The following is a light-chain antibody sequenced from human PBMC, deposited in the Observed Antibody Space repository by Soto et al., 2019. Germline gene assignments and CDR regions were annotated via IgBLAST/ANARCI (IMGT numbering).Light chain of an antibody. Sequence: DIQMTQSPSTLSGSVGDRVTITCRASQTISSWLAWYQQKPGKAPKLLIYKASTLKSGVPSRFSGSGSGTEFTLTISSLQPDDFATYYCQQYNSYPRTFGQGTRLEIK. CDR2: KAS. J-gene: IGKJ5*01. V-gene: IGKV1-5*03. CDR1: QTISSW. CDR3: QQYNSYPRT.